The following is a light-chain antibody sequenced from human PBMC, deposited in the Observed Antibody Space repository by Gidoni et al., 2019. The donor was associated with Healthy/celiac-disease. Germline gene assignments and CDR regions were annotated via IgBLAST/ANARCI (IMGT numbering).Light chain of an antibody. J-gene: IGKJ4*01. CDR3: QQYDNLPLT. CDR2: DAS. V-gene: IGKV1-33*01. Sequence: DFQIPLSPSPLSASVGDRVTITCQARQDISNYLNCYQQKPGKAPKLLIYDASKLETGVPSRFSGSGSGTDFTFTSSSLQPEDIATYYCQQYDNLPLTFGGGTKVEIK. CDR1: QDISNY.